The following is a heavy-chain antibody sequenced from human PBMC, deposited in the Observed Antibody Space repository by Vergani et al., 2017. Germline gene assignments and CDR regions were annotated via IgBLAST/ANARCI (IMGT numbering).Heavy chain of an antibody. CDR1: GYSISSGYY. V-gene: IGHV4-38-2*01. J-gene: IGHJ5*02. CDR3: ARGETRTDWFDP. CDR2: IYHSGTT. D-gene: IGHD3/OR15-3a*01. Sequence: QVQLQESGPGLVKPSETLSLTCAVSGYSISSGYYWGWIRQPPGKGLEWIGSIYHSGTTNYNPSLNGRVTIFVDKSENLLSLRLNSVTAADTAVYYCARGETRTDWFDPWGQGTLVTVSS.